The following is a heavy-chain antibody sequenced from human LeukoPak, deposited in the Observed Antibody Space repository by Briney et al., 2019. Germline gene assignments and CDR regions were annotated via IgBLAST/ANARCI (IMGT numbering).Heavy chain of an antibody. CDR2: INHSGST. Sequence: SETLSLTCAVYGGSFSGYYWSWIRQPPGKGLEWIGEINHSGSTNYNPSLKSRVTISVDTSKNQFSLKLSSVTAADTAVYYCARHLGSSSWFDYWGQGTLVTVSS. CDR3: ARHLGSSSWFDY. V-gene: IGHV4-34*01. D-gene: IGHD6-13*01. CDR1: GGSFSGYY. J-gene: IGHJ4*02.